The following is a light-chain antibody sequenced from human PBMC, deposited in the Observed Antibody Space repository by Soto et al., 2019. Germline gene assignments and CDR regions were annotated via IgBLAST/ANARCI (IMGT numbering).Light chain of an antibody. J-gene: IGKJ4*01. Sequence: DVQMTQSPSSLSASVGDRVTITCRASQGIAPYLAWFQQKPGKVPKLLIYAASTLQSGVPSRFSGSGSGTDFTLTISSLQPEDVATYYWQKYKSAPLTFGGGTKVEIK. CDR1: QGIAPY. CDR2: AAS. CDR3: QKYKSAPLT. V-gene: IGKV1-27*01.